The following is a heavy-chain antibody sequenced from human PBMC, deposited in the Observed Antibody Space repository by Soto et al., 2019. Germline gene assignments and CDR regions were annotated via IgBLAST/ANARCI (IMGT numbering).Heavy chain of an antibody. Sequence: GGSLRLSCAASGFTFSSYAMSWVRQAPGKGLEWVSAISGSGGSTYCADSVKGRFTISRDNSKNTLYLQMNSLRAEDTAVYYCAKWAVTGYYSNQYYFDYWGQGTLVTVSS. CDR1: GFTFSSYA. J-gene: IGHJ4*02. V-gene: IGHV3-23*01. CDR3: AKWAVTGYYSNQYYFDY. CDR2: ISGSGGST. D-gene: IGHD3-9*01.